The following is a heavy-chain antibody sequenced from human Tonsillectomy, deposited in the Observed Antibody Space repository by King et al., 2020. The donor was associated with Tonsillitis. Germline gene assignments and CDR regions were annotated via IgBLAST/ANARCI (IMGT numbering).Heavy chain of an antibody. V-gene: IGHV1-18*04. CDR2: INLYSGNT. CDR1: SYTFTSYG. J-gene: IGHJ4*02. D-gene: IGHD1-26*01. Sequence: QLVQSGAEVKKPGASVKVSCQAPSYTFTSYGITWVRQAPGQGLEWMGWINLYSGNTNYAQKFQGRVTMTTDKSTSTAYMELRSLTSDDTAVYYCARVISGSYRYYFDYWGQGTLVTVSS. CDR3: ARVISGSYRYYFDY.